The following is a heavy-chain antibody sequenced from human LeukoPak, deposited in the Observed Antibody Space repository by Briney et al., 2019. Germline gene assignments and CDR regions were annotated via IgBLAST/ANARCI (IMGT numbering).Heavy chain of an antibody. V-gene: IGHV1-69*05. CDR3: ARESTYYDILTGYSPKGFDP. CDR1: GGTFSSYA. D-gene: IGHD3-9*01. J-gene: IGHJ5*02. Sequence: GASVKVSCKASGGTFSSYAISWVRQAPGQGLEWMGGIIPIFGTANYAQKFQGRVTITRDTSASTAYMELSSLRSEDTAVYYCARESTYYDILTGYSPKGFDPWGQGTLVTVSS. CDR2: IIPIFGTA.